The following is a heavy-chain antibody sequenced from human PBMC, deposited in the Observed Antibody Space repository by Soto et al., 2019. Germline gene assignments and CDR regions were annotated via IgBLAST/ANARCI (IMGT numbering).Heavy chain of an antibody. Sequence: SDTLSLTCTVSGGSISSYYWSWIRQPPGKGLEWIGYIYYSGSINYNPSLKSRVTISVDTSKNQFSLKLSSVTAADTAVYYCARAYGYYDYWGQGTLVTVS. CDR3: ARAYGYYDY. CDR2: IYYSGSI. CDR1: GGSISSYY. D-gene: IGHD4-17*01. V-gene: IGHV4-59*01. J-gene: IGHJ4*02.